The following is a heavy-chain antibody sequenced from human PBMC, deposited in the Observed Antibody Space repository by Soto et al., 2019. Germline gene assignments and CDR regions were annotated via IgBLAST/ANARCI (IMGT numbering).Heavy chain of an antibody. CDR3: ARESNDILIGPPWVWYFDL. D-gene: IGHD3-9*01. CDR2: INDRGSI. J-gene: IGHJ2*01. V-gene: IGHV4-34*01. Sequence: QVQLQQSGAGPLRPLETLSLTCGVSGGSFSGYYWAWIRQPPGKGLEWIGDINDRGSINYNPSLRRRVSILDDTSQIHYSPNLRSLTAAHTAVYFCARESNDILIGPPWVWYFDLWGCGTGVTVSS. CDR1: GGSFSGYY.